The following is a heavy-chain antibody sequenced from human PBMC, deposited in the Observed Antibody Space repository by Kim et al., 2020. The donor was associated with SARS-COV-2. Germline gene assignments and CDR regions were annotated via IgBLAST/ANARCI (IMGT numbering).Heavy chain of an antibody. Sequence: SETLSLTCAVYGGSFSGYYWSWIRQPPGKGLEWIGEINHSGSTNYNPSLKSRVTISVDTSKNQFSLKLSSVTAADTAVYYCARGLWGYCSGGSCYYFDYWGQGTLVTVSS. D-gene: IGHD2-15*01. CDR3: ARGLWGYCSGGSCYYFDY. V-gene: IGHV4-34*01. J-gene: IGHJ4*02. CDR1: GGSFSGYY. CDR2: INHSGST.